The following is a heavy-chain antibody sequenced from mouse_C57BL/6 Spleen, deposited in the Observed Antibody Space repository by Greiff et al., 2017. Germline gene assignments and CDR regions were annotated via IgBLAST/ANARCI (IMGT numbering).Heavy chain of an antibody. CDR3: ARSRGSREYYFDY. CDR1: GYSFTSYY. V-gene: IGHV1-66*01. D-gene: IGHD1-1*01. Sequence: VQGVESGPELVKPGASVKISCKASGYSFTSYYIHWVKQRPGQGLEWIGWIYPGSGNTKYNEKFKGKATLTADTSSSTAYMQLSSLTSEDSAVYYCARSRGSREYYFDYWGQGTTLTVSA. J-gene: IGHJ2*01. CDR2: IYPGSGNT.